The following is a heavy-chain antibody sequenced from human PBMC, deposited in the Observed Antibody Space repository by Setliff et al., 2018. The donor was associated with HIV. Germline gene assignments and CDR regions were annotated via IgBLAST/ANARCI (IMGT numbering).Heavy chain of an antibody. CDR2: ISPSGGST. V-gene: IGHV3-23*01. Sequence: GGSLRLSCAASGFTFSSYAMSWVRQAPGKGLEWVSAISPSGGSTYYADSVRGRFTISRDNSKNTLYLQMNSLRAEDTALYYCARKYYYDSSGYASFDYWGQGALVTVSS. CDR1: GFTFSSYA. J-gene: IGHJ4*02. CDR3: ARKYYYDSSGYASFDY. D-gene: IGHD3-22*01.